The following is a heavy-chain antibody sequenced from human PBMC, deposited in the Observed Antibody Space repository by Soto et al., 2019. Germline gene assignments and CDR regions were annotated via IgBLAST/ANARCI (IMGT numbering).Heavy chain of an antibody. J-gene: IGHJ4*02. D-gene: IGHD2-15*01. CDR3: VRDRYCSGGSCSDYFDY. V-gene: IGHV3-20*02. CDR2: INWNGGST. CDR1: GFTFDDYG. Sequence: EVQLVESGGGLVRPGGSLRLSFAASGFTFDDYGMSWVRQAPGKGLEWVSGINWNGGSTGYADSVKGRFTISRDNAKNSLYLQMNSLRAEDTALYHCVRDRYCSGGSCSDYFDYWGQGTLVTVSS.